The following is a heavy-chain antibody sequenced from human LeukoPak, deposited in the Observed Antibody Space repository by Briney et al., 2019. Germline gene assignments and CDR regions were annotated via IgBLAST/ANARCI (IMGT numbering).Heavy chain of an antibody. V-gene: IGHV3-30*18. Sequence: GGSLRLSCAASGFTFSSYGMHWVRQAPGKGLEWVAVISYDGSNKYYADSVKGRFTISRDNSKNTLYLQMNGLRAEDTAVYYCAKGGSGRLMDVWGQGTTVTVSS. J-gene: IGHJ6*02. D-gene: IGHD3-10*01. CDR1: GFTFSSYG. CDR2: ISYDGSNK. CDR3: AKGGSGRLMDV.